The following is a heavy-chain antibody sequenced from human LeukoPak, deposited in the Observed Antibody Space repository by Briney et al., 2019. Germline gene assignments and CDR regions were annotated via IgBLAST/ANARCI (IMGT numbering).Heavy chain of an antibody. D-gene: IGHD3-10*01. Sequence: SETLSPTCAVYGGSFSGYYWSWIRQPPGKGLEWIGEINHSGSTNYNPSLKSRVTISVDTSKNQFSLKLSSVTAADTAVYYCARSRLIVFSFDYWGQGTLVTVSS. CDR2: INHSGST. CDR1: GGSFSGYY. J-gene: IGHJ4*02. CDR3: ARSRLIVFSFDY. V-gene: IGHV4-34*01.